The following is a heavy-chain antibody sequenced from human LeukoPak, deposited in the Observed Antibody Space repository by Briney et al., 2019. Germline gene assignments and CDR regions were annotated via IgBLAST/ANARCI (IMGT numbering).Heavy chain of an antibody. V-gene: IGHV4-34*01. Sequence: SETLSLTCAVYGGSFSGYYWSWIRQPPGKGLEWIGEINHSGSTNYNPSLKSRVTISVDTSKNQFSLKLSSVTAADTAVYYRARGLSYGDYDVWGQGTLVTVSS. J-gene: IGHJ4*02. CDR1: GGSFSGYY. CDR3: ARGLSYGDYDV. D-gene: IGHD4-17*01. CDR2: INHSGST.